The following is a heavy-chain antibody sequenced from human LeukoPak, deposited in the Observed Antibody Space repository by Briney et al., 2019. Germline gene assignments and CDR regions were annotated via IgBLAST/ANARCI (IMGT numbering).Heavy chain of an antibody. CDR1: GGSISSYY. CDR2: IYYSGST. CDR3: ARAGYSSSWLGYYGMDV. Sequence: SETLSLTCTVSGGSISSYYWSWIRQPPGKGLEWIGYIYYSGSTNYNPSLKSRVTISVDTSKNQFSLKLSSVTAADTAVYYCARAGYSSSWLGYYGMDVWGQGTTVTVSS. D-gene: IGHD6-13*01. J-gene: IGHJ6*02. V-gene: IGHV4-59*08.